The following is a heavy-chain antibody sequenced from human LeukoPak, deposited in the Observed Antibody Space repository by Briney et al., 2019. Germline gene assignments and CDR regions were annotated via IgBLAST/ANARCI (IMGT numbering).Heavy chain of an antibody. D-gene: IGHD6-13*01. CDR2: IYPGDSDT. J-gene: IGHJ1*01. V-gene: IGHV5-51*01. CDR3: ATSSRYGSSWPEYFHH. CDR1: GYSFTNYW. Sequence: HGESLKISCKGSGYSFTNYWVGWVRQVPGKGLEWMGIIYPGDSDTRYSPSFQGQVTISADKSISTAYLQWSSLKASDTAMYYCATSSRYGSSWPEYFHHWGQGTLVTVSS.